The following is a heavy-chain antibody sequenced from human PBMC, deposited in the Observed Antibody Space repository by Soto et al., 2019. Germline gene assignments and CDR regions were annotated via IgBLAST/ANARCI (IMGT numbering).Heavy chain of an antibody. Sequence: ASVKVSCTASGYAFTNYGISWVRQAPGQGLEWMGWINTYNGNTNHAQKLQGRVTMTTDTSTSTAYMELRSLRSDDTAVYYCAKDAHDYGDYEKFDYWGQGTLVTVSS. V-gene: IGHV1-18*01. CDR1: GYAFTNYG. J-gene: IGHJ4*02. CDR2: INTYNGNT. D-gene: IGHD4-17*01. CDR3: AKDAHDYGDYEKFDY.